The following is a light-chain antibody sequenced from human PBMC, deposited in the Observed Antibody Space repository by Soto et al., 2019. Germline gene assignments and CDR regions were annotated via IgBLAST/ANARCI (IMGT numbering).Light chain of an antibody. V-gene: IGKV3-15*01. CDR1: QSVSNN. CDR2: DAS. J-gene: IGKJ1*01. Sequence: ILMTQSPATLSVSPGERATLSCRASQSVSNNLAWYQQKPGQAPRLLIYDASTRATGIPASFSGSGSGTDFTLTISGLQSENFAVYSCYQYNIWPPWSFGQGTKVEVK. CDR3: YQYNIWPPWS.